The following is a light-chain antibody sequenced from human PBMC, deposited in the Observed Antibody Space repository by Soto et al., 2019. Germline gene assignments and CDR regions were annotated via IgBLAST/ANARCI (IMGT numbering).Light chain of an antibody. CDR1: SSNIGAPYD. CDR3: QSYDNSLSGHVI. Sequence: QPVLTQPPSVSGAPGQKVAISCTGSSSNIGAPYDVHWYQQLPGTAPKLLIYGNNNRPSGVPDRFSGSKSGTSASLTITGLQPDDEADYYCQSYDNSLSGHVIFGGGTKLTVL. J-gene: IGLJ2*01. CDR2: GNN. V-gene: IGLV1-40*01.